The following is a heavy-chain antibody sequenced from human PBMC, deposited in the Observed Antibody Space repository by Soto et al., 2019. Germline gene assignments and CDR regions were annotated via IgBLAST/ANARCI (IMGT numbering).Heavy chain of an antibody. Sequence: SETLSLTCTVSGGSSSSSSYYWGWIRQPPGKGLEWIGTIYYSGSTYYNPSLKSRVTISVDTSKNQFSLKLNSVTAADTAVYYCARRPAGSYYYDSGYYYGMDVWGQRTTVTVSS. D-gene: IGHD3-10*01. CDR2: IYYSGST. J-gene: IGHJ6*02. CDR3: ARRPAGSYYYDSGYYYGMDV. V-gene: IGHV4-39*01. CDR1: GGSSSSSSYY.